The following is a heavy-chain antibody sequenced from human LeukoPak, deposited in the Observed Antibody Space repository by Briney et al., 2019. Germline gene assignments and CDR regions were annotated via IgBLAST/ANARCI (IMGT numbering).Heavy chain of an antibody. CDR1: GFTFSSYW. CDR3: AREKSRAVTPDY. D-gene: IGHD4-23*01. V-gene: IGHV3-7*01. J-gene: IGHJ4*02. Sequence: GGSLRLSCAASGFTFSSYWTSWVRQAPGKGLEWVANIKQDGSEKYYVDSVKGRFTISRDNAKNSLYLQMNSLRAGDTAVYYCAREKSRAVTPDYWGQGTLITVSS. CDR2: IKQDGSEK.